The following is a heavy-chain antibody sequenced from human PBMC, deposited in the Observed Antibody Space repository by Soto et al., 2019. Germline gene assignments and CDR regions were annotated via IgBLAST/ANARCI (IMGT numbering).Heavy chain of an antibody. Sequence: SETLSLTCTVSGGSISSYYWSWIRQPPGKGLEWIGYIYYSGSTNYNPSLKSRVTISVDTSKNQFSLKLSSVTAADTAVYYCAREMSGGYDPYFDYWGQGTLVTVSS. CDR2: IYYSGST. J-gene: IGHJ4*02. V-gene: IGHV4-59*01. CDR3: AREMSGGYDPYFDY. D-gene: IGHD5-12*01. CDR1: GGSISSYY.